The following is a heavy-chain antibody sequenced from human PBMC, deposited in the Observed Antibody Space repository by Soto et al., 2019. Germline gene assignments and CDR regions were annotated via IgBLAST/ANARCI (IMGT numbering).Heavy chain of an antibody. D-gene: IGHD6-19*01. J-gene: IGHJ5*02. CDR2: IYWNDDK. V-gene: IGHV2-5*01. CDR3: AHRQGQEQWLVRRQVDSFDP. CDR1: GFSLSTSGVG. Sequence: QITLKESGPTLVKPTQTLTLTCTFSGFSLSTSGVGVGWIRQPPGKALEWLALIYWNDDKRYSPSLKSRLTITKDTSKNQVVLTMTYMDPVDTTTYYCAHRQGQEQWLVRRQVDSFDPWGQGTLVTVSS.